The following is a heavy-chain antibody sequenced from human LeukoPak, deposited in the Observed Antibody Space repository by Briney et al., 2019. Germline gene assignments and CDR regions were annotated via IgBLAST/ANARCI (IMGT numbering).Heavy chain of an antibody. CDR2: ISSSGSTI. D-gene: IGHD2-2*01. Sequence: GGSLRLSCAASGFTFSSYEMNWVRQAPGKGLEWVSYISSSGSTIYYADSVKGRFTISRDNAKNSLYLQINSLRAEDTAVYYCARDRCSSTSCPKYYYYYYGMDVWGQGTTVTVSS. V-gene: IGHV3-48*03. J-gene: IGHJ6*02. CDR1: GFTFSSYE. CDR3: ARDRCSSTSCPKYYYYYYGMDV.